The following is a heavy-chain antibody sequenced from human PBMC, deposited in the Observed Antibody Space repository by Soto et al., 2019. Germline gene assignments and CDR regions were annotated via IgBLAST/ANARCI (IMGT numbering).Heavy chain of an antibody. Sequence: GGSLRLSCTASGFTFGDYAMSWFRQAPGKGLEWVGFIRSKAYGGTTEYAASVKGRLTISRDDSKSIAYLQMNSLKTEDTAVYYCTRDSIPGRRTVAADYWGQGTLVTVSS. CDR2: IRSKAYGGTT. V-gene: IGHV3-49*03. CDR1: GFTFGDYA. CDR3: TRDSIPGRRTVAADY. D-gene: IGHD4-4*01. J-gene: IGHJ4*02.